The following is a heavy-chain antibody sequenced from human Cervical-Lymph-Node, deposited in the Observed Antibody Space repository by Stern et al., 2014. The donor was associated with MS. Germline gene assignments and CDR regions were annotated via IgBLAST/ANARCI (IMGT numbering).Heavy chain of an antibody. CDR3: ARDQLGGMDV. Sequence: VQLMQSGAEVKKPGESLKISCKGSGYTFTNYWIGWVRHMPGKGLEWMGIIYSDDSDIRYSPSFPSQVSISSDKFVNPAYPPWSSMKASDSAMYYCARDQLGGMDVWGQGTTVTVSS. D-gene: IGHD2-2*01. CDR2: IYSDDSDI. V-gene: IGHV5-51*03. CDR1: GYTFTNYW. J-gene: IGHJ6*02.